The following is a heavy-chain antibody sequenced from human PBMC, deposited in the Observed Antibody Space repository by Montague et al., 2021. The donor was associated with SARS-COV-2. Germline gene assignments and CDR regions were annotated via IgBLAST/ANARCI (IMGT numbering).Heavy chain of an antibody. V-gene: IGHV3-7*01. CDR1: GFTFSTYW. CDR2: IKQGGGET. J-gene: IGHJ6*02. Sequence: SLRLSCAASGFTFSTYWMTWVRQAPGKGLEWVADIKQGGGETYYVDAVKGRFTISRDDAKSSLFLQMNGLRAEDTAVYYCARVPYSYAMDVWGQGTTVTVSS. CDR3: ARVPYSYAMDV.